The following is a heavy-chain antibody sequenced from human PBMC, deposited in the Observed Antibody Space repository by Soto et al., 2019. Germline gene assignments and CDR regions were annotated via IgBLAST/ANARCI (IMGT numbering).Heavy chain of an antibody. V-gene: IGHV1-58*01. CDR1: GFTFTSSA. CDR2: IVVGSGNT. J-gene: IGHJ6*02. Sequence: QMQLVQSGPEVKKPGTSVKVSCKASGFTFTSSALQWVRQARGQRLEWIGWIVVGSGNTNYAQKLQERVTITRDMSTSTAYMELSSLRSEDPAVYYCAADLRIAVAGSRPAGLYYYYGMDVWGQGTTVTVSS. D-gene: IGHD6-19*01. CDR3: AADLRIAVAGSRPAGLYYYYGMDV.